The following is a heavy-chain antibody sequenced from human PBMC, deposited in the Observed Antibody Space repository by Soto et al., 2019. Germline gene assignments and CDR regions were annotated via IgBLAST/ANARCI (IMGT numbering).Heavy chain of an antibody. Sequence: QVQLVESGGGVVQPGRSLRLSCAASGFTFSSYAMHWVRQAPGKGLEWVAVISYDGSNKYYADSVKGRFTISRDNSKNTLYLQMHSLRAEDTAVYYCARSAYYESTIFDPWGQGTLVTVSS. V-gene: IGHV3-30-3*01. CDR2: ISYDGSNK. J-gene: IGHJ5*02. D-gene: IGHD3-22*01. CDR1: GFTFSSYA. CDR3: ARSAYYESTIFDP.